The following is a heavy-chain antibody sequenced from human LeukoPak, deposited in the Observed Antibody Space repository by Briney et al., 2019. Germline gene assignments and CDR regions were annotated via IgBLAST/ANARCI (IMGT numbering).Heavy chain of an antibody. CDR3: ARGRIAARRSNWFDP. Sequence: SETLSLTCAVYGGSLSGYYWSWIRQPPGKGLEWIGEINHSGSTNYNPSLKSRVTISVDTSKNQFSLKLSSVTAADTAVYYCARGRIAARRSNWFDPWGQGTLVTVSS. J-gene: IGHJ5*02. V-gene: IGHV4-34*01. D-gene: IGHD6-6*01. CDR1: GGSLSGYY. CDR2: INHSGST.